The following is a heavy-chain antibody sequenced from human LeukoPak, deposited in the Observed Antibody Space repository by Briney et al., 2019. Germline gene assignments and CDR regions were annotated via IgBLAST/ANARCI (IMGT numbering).Heavy chain of an antibody. Sequence: PGGSLRLSCAASGFTFSSYAMSWVRQAPGKGLEWVSGISGSGGSTHYADSVKDRFTISRDSSKNTLYLQMNSLRAEDTAVYYCAKETVMVVAATPDAFDIWGQGTMVTVSS. V-gene: IGHV3-23*01. CDR3: AKETVMVVAATPDAFDI. D-gene: IGHD2-15*01. CDR2: ISGSGGST. J-gene: IGHJ3*02. CDR1: GFTFSSYA.